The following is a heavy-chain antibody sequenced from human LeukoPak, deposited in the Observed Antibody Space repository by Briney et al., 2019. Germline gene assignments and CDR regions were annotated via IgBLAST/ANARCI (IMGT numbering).Heavy chain of an antibody. D-gene: IGHD6-19*01. CDR1: GGTFSSYA. Sequence: SVKVSCKASGGTFSSYAISWVRQAPGQGLEWMGGIIPIFGTANYAQKFQGRVTITADESTSTAYMELSSLRSEDMAVYYCARGLYRSSVAGPGGYWGQGTLVTVSS. CDR3: ARGLYRSSVAGPGGY. J-gene: IGHJ4*02. V-gene: IGHV1-69*13. CDR2: IIPIFGTA.